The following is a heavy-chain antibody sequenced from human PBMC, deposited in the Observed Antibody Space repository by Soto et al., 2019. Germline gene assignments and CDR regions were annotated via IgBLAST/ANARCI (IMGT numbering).Heavy chain of an antibody. CDR3: AKGGWLEY. Sequence: EVQLLESGGGLVKPGGSLRLSCAASGFTFSSNDMSWVRQAPGKGLEWVSTISVSDGSTWYADSVKGRFTVSRDDSKNTLYLQMKSLRAEDTAVYYCAKGGWLEYWGQGTLVTVSS. D-gene: IGHD2-15*01. CDR2: ISVSDGST. CDR1: GFTFSSND. V-gene: IGHV3-23*01. J-gene: IGHJ4*02.